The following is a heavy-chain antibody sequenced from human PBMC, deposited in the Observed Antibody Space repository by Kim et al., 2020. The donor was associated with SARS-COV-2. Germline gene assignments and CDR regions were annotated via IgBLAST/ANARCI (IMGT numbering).Heavy chain of an antibody. J-gene: IGHJ6*02. Sequence: SVKVSCKASGGTFSSYAISWVRQAPGQGLEWMGGIIPIFGTANYAQKFQGRVTITADESTSTAYMELSSLRSEDTAVYYCASRPRWLRGYYYYGMDVWGQGTTVTVSS. CDR2: IIPIFGTA. CDR3: ASRPRWLRGYYYYGMDV. V-gene: IGHV1-69*13. D-gene: IGHD5-12*01. CDR1: GGTFSSYA.